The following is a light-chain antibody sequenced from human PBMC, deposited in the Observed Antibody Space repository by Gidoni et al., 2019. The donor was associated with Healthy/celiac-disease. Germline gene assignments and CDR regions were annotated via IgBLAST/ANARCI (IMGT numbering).Light chain of an antibody. V-gene: IGKV1-39*01. Sequence: DIEDTDSPSSLSASVGDRVTITCRASQSISSYLNWYQQKPGKAPKLLIYAASSLQSGVPSRFSGSGSGTDFTLTISSLQPEDFATYYCQQSYSTPGSFGQGTKLEIK. CDR1: QSISSY. CDR3: QQSYSTPGS. CDR2: AAS. J-gene: IGKJ2*04.